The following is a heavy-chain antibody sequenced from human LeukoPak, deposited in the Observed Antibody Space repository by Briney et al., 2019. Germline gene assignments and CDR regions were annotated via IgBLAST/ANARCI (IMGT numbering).Heavy chain of an antibody. Sequence: ASVKVSCKASGYTLTGYYMHWVRQAPGQGLEWMGWINPNSGGTNYAQKFQGRVTMTRDTSISTAYMELSRLRSDDTAVYYCARGDYDYYYYYMDVWGKGTTVTISS. J-gene: IGHJ6*03. V-gene: IGHV1-2*02. D-gene: IGHD4-17*01. CDR1: GYTLTGYY. CDR2: INPNSGGT. CDR3: ARGDYDYYYYYMDV.